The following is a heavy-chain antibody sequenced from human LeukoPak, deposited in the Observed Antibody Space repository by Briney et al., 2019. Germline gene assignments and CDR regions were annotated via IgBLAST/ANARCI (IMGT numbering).Heavy chain of an antibody. V-gene: IGHV3-23*01. Sequence: GGSLRLSCVASGFTVSNYAMSLVRQAPGKGLEWVSAISGSEWSTYYADSVRGRFAISRDNSKNTLYLLMNSLRAEDTAVYYCAKILAPYCGDECYSIWGQGTGVTVSS. CDR1: GFTVSNYA. D-gene: IGHD2-21*01. CDR2: ISGSEWST. CDR3: AKILAPYCGDECYSI. J-gene: IGHJ3*02.